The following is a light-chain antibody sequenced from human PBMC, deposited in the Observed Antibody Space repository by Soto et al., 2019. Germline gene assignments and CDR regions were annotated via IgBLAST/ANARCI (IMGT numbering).Light chain of an antibody. J-gene: IGLJ1*01. Sequence: QSVLTQPASVSGSPGQSITISCTGTSSDVGGYNYVSWYQQHPGKAPKLMIYDVSNRPSGVSNRFSGSKSGNTASLTISGLQSEDEADYHSSSYTSSSTYAFAPGPKVPAL. CDR1: SSDVGGYNY. CDR3: SSYTSSSTYA. CDR2: DVS. V-gene: IGLV2-14*01.